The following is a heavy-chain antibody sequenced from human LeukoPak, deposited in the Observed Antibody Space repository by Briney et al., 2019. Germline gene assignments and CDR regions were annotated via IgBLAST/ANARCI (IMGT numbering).Heavy chain of an antibody. CDR3: ARLSFTAAAGGEVGY. Sequence: GESLKISCKGSGYSFTSYWIGWVRQMPGKGLEWMGIIYPGDSDTRYSPSFQGQVTVSADKSISTAYLQWSSLKASDTAMYYCARLSFTAAAGGEVGYRGQGTLVTVSS. V-gene: IGHV5-51*01. D-gene: IGHD6-13*01. J-gene: IGHJ4*02. CDR1: GYSFTSYW. CDR2: IYPGDSDT.